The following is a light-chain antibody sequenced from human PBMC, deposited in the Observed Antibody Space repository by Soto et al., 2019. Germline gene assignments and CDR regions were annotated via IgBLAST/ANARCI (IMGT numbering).Light chain of an antibody. J-gene: IGLJ3*02. CDR2: IEGSVSY. CDR3: ETWDSNTRV. Sequence: QPVLTQSSSASASLGSSVKLTCTLSSGHSSYIIACHQQQPGKAPRYLMKIEGSVSYNKGSGVPDRFSGYSSGADRYLTISNLPFEDEADYYCETWDSNTRVFGGGPKLTFL. CDR1: SGHSSYI. V-gene: IGLV4-60*02.